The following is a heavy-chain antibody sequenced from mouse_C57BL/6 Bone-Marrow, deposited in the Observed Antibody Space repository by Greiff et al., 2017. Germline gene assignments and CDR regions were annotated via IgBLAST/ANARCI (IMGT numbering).Heavy chain of an antibody. V-gene: IGHV1-81*01. Sequence: QVQLQQSGAELARPGASVKLSCKASGYTFTSYGISWVKQRTGQGLEWIGEIYPRSGNTYYNEKFKGKATLTADKSSSTAYMELRSLTSEDSAVYFCARGKDFWYFDVWGTGTTVTVSA. J-gene: IGHJ1*03. CDR3: ARGKDFWYFDV. CDR1: GYTFTSYG. CDR2: IYPRSGNT.